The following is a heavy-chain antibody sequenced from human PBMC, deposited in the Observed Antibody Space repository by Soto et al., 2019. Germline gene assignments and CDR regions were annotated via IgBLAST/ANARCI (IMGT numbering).Heavy chain of an antibody. V-gene: IGHV1-18*01. CDR1: GYTFTSYG. J-gene: IGHJ3*02. Sequence: QVQLVQSGAEVKKPGASVKVSCKASGYTFTSYGISWVRQAPGQGLEWMGWISAYNGNTNYAQKRQGRVTMTTDTSTSTAYMELRSLRSDDTAVYYCARKGVLLWFGELFRDAFDIWGQGTMVTVSS. CDR3: ARKGVLLWFGELFRDAFDI. D-gene: IGHD3-10*01. CDR2: ISAYNGNT.